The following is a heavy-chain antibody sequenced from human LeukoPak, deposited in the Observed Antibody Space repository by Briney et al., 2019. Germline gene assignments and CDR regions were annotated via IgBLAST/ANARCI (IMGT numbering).Heavy chain of an antibody. J-gene: IGHJ3*02. CDR2: INPNSGGT. CDR1: GYTFTGYY. D-gene: IGHD2-21*01. CDR3: ASGRTYCGGDCLPSDAFDI. V-gene: IGHV1-2*02. Sequence: ASVKVSCKASGYTFTGYYMHWVRQAPGQGLEWMGWINPNSGGTNYAQKFQGRVTMTRDTSISTASMELSRLRSDDTAVYYCASGRTYCGGDCLPSDAFDIWGQGTMVTVSS.